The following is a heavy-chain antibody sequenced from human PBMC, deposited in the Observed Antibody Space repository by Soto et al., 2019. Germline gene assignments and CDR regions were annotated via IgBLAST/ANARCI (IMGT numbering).Heavy chain of an antibody. CDR1: GGSFSGYY. CDR3: ATGHHGSGFDY. V-gene: IGHV4-34*01. Sequence: SETLSLTCAVYGGSFSGYYWSWIRQPPGKGLEWIGEINHSGSTNYNPSLKSRVTISVDTSKNQFSLKLSSVTAADTAVYYCATGHHGSGFDYWGQGTLVTVSS. J-gene: IGHJ4*02. CDR2: INHSGST. D-gene: IGHD3-10*01.